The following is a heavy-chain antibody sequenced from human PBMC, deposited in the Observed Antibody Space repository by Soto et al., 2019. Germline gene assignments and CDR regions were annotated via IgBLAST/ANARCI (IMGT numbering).Heavy chain of an antibody. Sequence: SETLSLTCTVSGYSVTSGSYWGWFRQPPEKGLEWIGSVYLSGHTYHNPSLMSRVTISIDTSKNQFSLKLTSVTAADTAVYYCARASIVVSGTIVDFWGLGTLVTVSS. D-gene: IGHD1-7*01. CDR2: VYLSGHT. J-gene: IGHJ4*02. CDR3: ARASIVVSGTIVDF. V-gene: IGHV4-38-2*02. CDR1: GYSVTSGSY.